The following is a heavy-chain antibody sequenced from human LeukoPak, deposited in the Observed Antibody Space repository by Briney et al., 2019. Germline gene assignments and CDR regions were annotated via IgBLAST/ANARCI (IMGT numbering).Heavy chain of an antibody. CDR1: GGSISSSSYY. D-gene: IGHD6-13*01. J-gene: IGHJ6*03. CDR2: IYHSGST. CDR3: ARDQRWSSRSYYYYYMGV. Sequence: PSETLSLTCTVSGGSISSSSYYWGWIRQPPGKGLEWIGSIYHSGSTYYNPSLKSRVTIVDTSKNQFSLKLSSVTAADTAVYYCARDQRWSSRSYYYYYMGVWGKGTTVTVSS. V-gene: IGHV4-39*07.